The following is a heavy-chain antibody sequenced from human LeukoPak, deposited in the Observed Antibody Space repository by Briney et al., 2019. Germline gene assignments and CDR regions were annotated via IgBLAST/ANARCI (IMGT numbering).Heavy chain of an antibody. CDR1: GGSISSYY. V-gene: IGHV4-59*01. Sequence: SETLSLTCTVSGGSISSYYWSWIRQPPGKGLEWIGYIYYSGSTNYNPSLKSRVTISVDTSKNQFSLKLSSVTAADTAVYYCARHLRITFGGVIVPFDYWGQGTLVTVSS. J-gene: IGHJ4*02. CDR3: ARHLRITFGGVIVPFDY. D-gene: IGHD3-16*02. CDR2: IYYSGST.